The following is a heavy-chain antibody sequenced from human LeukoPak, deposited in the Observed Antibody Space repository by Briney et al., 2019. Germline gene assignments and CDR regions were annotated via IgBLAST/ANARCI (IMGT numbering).Heavy chain of an antibody. CDR1: GYIFTNYA. D-gene: IGHD2-15*01. V-gene: IGHV1-3*03. Sequence: GASVKVSCKASGYIFTNYAIHWVRQAPGQRPQWTGWINAANGNTKYSQEFQGRVTITRDTSASTAYMEMSSLRSDDMAVYYCARGRGTSGSNRDFYYYYYMDIWGKGTTVIVSS. J-gene: IGHJ6*03. CDR3: ARGRGTSGSNRDFYYYYYMDI. CDR2: INAANGNT.